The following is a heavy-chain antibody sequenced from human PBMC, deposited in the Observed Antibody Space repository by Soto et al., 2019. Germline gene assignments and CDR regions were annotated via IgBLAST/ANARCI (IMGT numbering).Heavy chain of an antibody. Sequence: GGSLRLSCAASGFTFSKAWMTWVRQAPGKGLEWVSTTGATGRTTYYADSVKGRFTVSRDNSKNTLDLQMSNLRAEDTAVYYCATVHNTSRSFDYWGQGTLVTVSS. CDR2: TGATGRTT. V-gene: IGHV3-23*01. CDR1: GFTFSKAW. D-gene: IGHD1-20*01. CDR3: ATVHNTSRSFDY. J-gene: IGHJ4*02.